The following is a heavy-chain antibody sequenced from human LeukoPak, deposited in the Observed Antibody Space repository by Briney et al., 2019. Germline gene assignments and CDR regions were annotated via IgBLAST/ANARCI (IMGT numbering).Heavy chain of an antibody. V-gene: IGHV3-48*01. Sequence: GGSLRLSCAVSGFIFSSYSMNWVRQAPGKGLEWVSYISSGSTTIYYADSMKGRFTISRDNAKNSLYLQMNSLRAEDTAVYYCARDLMGIAVAFGYWGQGTLVTVSS. CDR2: ISSGSTTI. CDR1: GFIFSSYS. CDR3: ARDLMGIAVAFGY. J-gene: IGHJ4*02. D-gene: IGHD6-19*01.